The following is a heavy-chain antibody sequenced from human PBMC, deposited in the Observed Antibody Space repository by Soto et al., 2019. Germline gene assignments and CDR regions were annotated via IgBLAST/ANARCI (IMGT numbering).Heavy chain of an antibody. V-gene: IGHV2-26*01. Sequence: QVTLKESGPVLVKPTETLTLTCTVSGFSLSNARMGVSWIRQPPGEALEWLAHIFSNDEKSYSTSLKSRLTISKDTSKSQVVLTMTNMDPVDTATYYCARPSIAAESGAFDIWGQGTMVTVSS. J-gene: IGHJ3*02. D-gene: IGHD6-6*01. CDR2: IFSNDEK. CDR3: ARPSIAAESGAFDI. CDR1: GFSLSNARMG.